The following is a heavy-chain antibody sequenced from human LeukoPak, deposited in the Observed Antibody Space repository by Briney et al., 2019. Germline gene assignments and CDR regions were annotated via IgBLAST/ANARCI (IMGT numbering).Heavy chain of an antibody. V-gene: IGHV1-46*01. CDR2: INPSGGST. CDR1: GYTFTSYY. CDR3: ARDKGAYYYESSDYICFDP. D-gene: IGHD3-22*01. Sequence: ASVKVSCKASGYTFTSYYMHWVRQAPGQGLEWMGIINPSGGSTSYAQKFQGRVTMTRDMSTSTDYMELSRLRSDDTAVYYCARDKGAYYYESSDYICFDPWGQGTLVTVSS. J-gene: IGHJ5*02.